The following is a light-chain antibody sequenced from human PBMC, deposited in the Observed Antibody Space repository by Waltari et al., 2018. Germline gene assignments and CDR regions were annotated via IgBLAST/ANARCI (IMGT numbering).Light chain of an antibody. Sequence: ETVLTLSPVTLSLSPGERATISCRASQSLRSSSAWYQQKPGQTTSLHVYLTSNMPTGIPPRFSGSGSRTDFTLTIISLEPEDFAVYYCQQRGTFSQGTKVEIK. CDR1: QSLRSS. V-gene: IGKV3-11*01. CDR3: QQRGT. CDR2: LTS. J-gene: IGKJ1*01.